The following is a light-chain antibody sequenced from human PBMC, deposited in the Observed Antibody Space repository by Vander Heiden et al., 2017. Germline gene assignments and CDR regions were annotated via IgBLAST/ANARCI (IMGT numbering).Light chain of an antibody. CDR3: AAWDDSLDGHWV. CDR1: SSNIGSNI. Sequence: QSVLTQPPSASGTPGQRVTISCSGRSSNIGSNIVNWYQQLPGTAPKLLSYRINQRPSGVPDRFSGSKSGTSASLAISGLQSEDEADYYCAAWDDSLDGHWVFGGGTKLTVL. CDR2: RIN. V-gene: IGLV1-44*01. J-gene: IGLJ3*02.